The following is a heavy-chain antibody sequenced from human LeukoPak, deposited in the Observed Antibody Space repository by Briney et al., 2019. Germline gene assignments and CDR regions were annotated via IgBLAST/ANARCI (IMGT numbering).Heavy chain of an antibody. CDR2: INHSGST. Sequence: SETLSLTCAVYGGSFSGYYWSWIRQPPGKGLEWIGEINHSGSTNYNPSLKSRVTISVDTSKNQFSLKLSSVTAADTAVYYCARGGEYISAPFDYWGQGTLVTVSS. V-gene: IGHV4-34*01. CDR1: GGSFSGYY. J-gene: IGHJ4*02. D-gene: IGHD3-10*01. CDR3: ARGGEYISAPFDY.